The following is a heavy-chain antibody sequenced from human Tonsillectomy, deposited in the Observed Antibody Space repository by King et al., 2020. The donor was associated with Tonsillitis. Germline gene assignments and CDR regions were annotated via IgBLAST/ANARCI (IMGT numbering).Heavy chain of an antibody. CDR1: GFTFSNYG. CDR2: IRSDGNTK. J-gene: IGHJ6*02. CDR3: AKEQLGDYGSGPRFWCYGMEV. V-gene: IGHV3-30*02. Sequence: VQLVESGGGVVQPGGSLRLSCSASGFTFSNYGMNWVRQAPGKGLEWVAVIRSDGNTKYHADSVKGRFTISRDNSKNTLYLEMNSLITEDTAVYYCAKEQLGDYGSGPRFWCYGMEVWGQGTTVTVSS. D-gene: IGHD3-10*01.